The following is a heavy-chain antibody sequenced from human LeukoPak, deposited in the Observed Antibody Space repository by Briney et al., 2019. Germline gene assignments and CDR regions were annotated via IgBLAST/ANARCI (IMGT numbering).Heavy chain of an antibody. D-gene: IGHD3-22*01. J-gene: IGHJ4*02. V-gene: IGHV3-21*01. CDR2: ISSSSRYI. Sequence: GGSLRLSCAASGFTFSSYSMNWVRQAPRKGLEWVSSISSSSRYIYYADSVKGRFTISRDNAKNSLYLQMNSLRAEDTAVYYCARDFYYDSSGYVALYYFDYWGQGTLVTVSS. CDR3: ARDFYYDSSGYVALYYFDY. CDR1: GFTFSSYS.